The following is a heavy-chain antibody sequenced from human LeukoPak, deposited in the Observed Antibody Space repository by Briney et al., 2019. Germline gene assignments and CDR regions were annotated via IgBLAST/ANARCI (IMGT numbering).Heavy chain of an antibody. CDR3: AREAENNYYDSSGYYQPPFDY. CDR2: ISGSGGST. D-gene: IGHD3-22*01. J-gene: IGHJ4*02. CDR1: GFTFSSYA. Sequence: GGSLRLSCAASGFTFSSYAMSWVRQAPGKGLEWVSAISGSGGSTYYADSVKGRFTISRDNSKNTLYLQMNSLRAEDTAVYYCAREAENNYYDSSGYYQPPFDYWGQGTLVTVSS. V-gene: IGHV3-23*01.